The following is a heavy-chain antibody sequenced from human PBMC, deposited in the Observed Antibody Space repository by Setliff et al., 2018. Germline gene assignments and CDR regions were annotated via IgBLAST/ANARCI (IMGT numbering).Heavy chain of an antibody. CDR1: GFSFSDYA. CDR2: IVGNGAYT. D-gene: IGHD3-22*01. Sequence: GGSLRLSCAASGFSFSDYAMSWIRQAPGKGLQWISSIVGNGAYTNYADSVKGRFTISRDNAKNQFSLKLSSVTAADTAVYYCARYDSSGYSENYYFDYWGQGTLVTVSS. CDR3: ARYDSSGYSENYYFDY. V-gene: IGHV3-11*03. J-gene: IGHJ4*02.